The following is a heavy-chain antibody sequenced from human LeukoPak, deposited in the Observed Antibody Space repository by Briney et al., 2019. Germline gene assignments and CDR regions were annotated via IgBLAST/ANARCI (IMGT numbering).Heavy chain of an antibody. CDR1: GFTFSSYW. J-gene: IGHJ1*01. CDR2: IKSDGST. D-gene: IGHD3-22*01. Sequence: GGSLRLSCAASGFTFSSYWMHWVRQAPGKGRVWVSRIKSDGSTNYADSVKGRFTISRDNAKNTVSLQMNSLRAEDTGVYYCARAPSEIGGYYPEYFRHWGQGTLVTVSS. CDR3: ARAPSEIGGYYPEYFRH. V-gene: IGHV3-74*01.